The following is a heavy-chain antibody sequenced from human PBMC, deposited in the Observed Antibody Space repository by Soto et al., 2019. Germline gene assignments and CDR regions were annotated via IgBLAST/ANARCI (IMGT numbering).Heavy chain of an antibody. CDR3: ARSPNYDFWSGYYVYYGMDV. D-gene: IGHD3-3*01. Sequence: LSLTCTVSGGSISSGDYYWSWIRQPPGKGLEWIGYIYYSGSTYYNPSLKSRVTISVDTSKNQFSLKLSSVTAADTAVYYCARSPNYDFWSGYYVYYGMDVWGQGTTVTVSS. J-gene: IGHJ6*02. CDR1: GGSISSGDYY. CDR2: IYYSGST. V-gene: IGHV4-30-4*01.